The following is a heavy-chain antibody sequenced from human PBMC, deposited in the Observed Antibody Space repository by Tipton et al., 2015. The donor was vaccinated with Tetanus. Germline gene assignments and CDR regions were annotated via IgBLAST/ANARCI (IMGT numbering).Heavy chain of an antibody. CDR1: GDSVSSGGYD. D-gene: IGHD3-16*01. Sequence: TLSLTCTVSGDSVSSGGYDWGSIRQSPGKGLELIGYISNTGSTSYNPSLQSRVSMSVDTSKNQVSLRLSSVTAADTAVYYCARIVRMGDFSFFDSWGLGTLVTVSS. J-gene: IGHJ4*02. V-gene: IGHV4-61*08. CDR2: ISNTGST. CDR3: ARIVRMGDFSFFDS.